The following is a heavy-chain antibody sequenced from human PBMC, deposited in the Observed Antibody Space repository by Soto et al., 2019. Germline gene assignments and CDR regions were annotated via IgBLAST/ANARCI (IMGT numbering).Heavy chain of an antibody. CDR3: ARGAQGFFPVSGIYFYFDH. J-gene: IGHJ4*02. D-gene: IGHD3-22*01. Sequence: ASVKVSCKTSGYIFTDHLIHWVRQSPGQGLQWVGWVHPDSGGTNVAQAFQDRVTMTADTSITTAYMDLARLRPDDTAIFYCARGAQGFFPVSGIYFYFDHWGQGTPVTAPQ. CDR2: VHPDSGGT. CDR1: GYIFTDHL. V-gene: IGHV1-2*02.